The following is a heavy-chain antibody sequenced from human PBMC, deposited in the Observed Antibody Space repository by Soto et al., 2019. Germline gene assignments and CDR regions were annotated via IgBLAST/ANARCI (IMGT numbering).Heavy chain of an antibody. D-gene: IGHD3-10*01. J-gene: IGHJ4*02. V-gene: IGHV1-69*08. Sequence: QVQLVQSGAEVKKPGSSVKVSCKASGGTFSSYTISWVRQAPGQGLEWMGRIIPILGIANYAQKFQGRVKITADKSTSTAYMELSSLRSEDTAVYYCARDYPYGSGSYYRIHFDYWGQGTLVTVSS. CDR1: GGTFSSYT. CDR3: ARDYPYGSGSYYRIHFDY. CDR2: IIPILGIA.